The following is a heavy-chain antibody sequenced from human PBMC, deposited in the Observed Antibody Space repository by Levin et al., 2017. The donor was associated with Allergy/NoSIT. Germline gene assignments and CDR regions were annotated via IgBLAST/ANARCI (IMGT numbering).Heavy chain of an antibody. V-gene: IGHV4-38-2*01. CDR2: IFHSGTT. CDR1: GYSISSGYY. CDR3: VSSWYNWNSHYYYYYMDA. Sequence: PSETLSLTCAVSGYSISSGYYWGWIRQSPGRGLEWIGSIFHSGTTYYNLSLKSRVTLSVDTSKNQFSLKLISVTAADTALYYCVSSWYNWNSHYYYYYMDAWGKGTTVTVSS. D-gene: IGHD1-20*01. J-gene: IGHJ6*03.